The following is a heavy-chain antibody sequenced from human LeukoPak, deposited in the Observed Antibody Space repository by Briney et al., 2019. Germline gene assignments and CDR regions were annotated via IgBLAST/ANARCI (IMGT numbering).Heavy chain of an antibody. CDR2: IYYSGST. CDR3: ARQHGDYNPYYYYMDV. D-gene: IGHD4-17*01. V-gene: IGHV4-39*01. J-gene: IGHJ6*03. CDR1: GGSISSSSYY. Sequence: SETLSLTCTVSGGSISSSSYYWGWIRQPPGKGLEWIGSIYYSGSTYYNPSLKSRVTISVDTSKNQFSLKLSSVTAADTAVYYCARQHGDYNPYYYYMDVWGKGTTVTVSS.